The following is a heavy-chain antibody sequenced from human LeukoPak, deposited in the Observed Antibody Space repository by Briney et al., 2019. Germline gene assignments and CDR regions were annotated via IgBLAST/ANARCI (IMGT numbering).Heavy chain of an antibody. CDR3: ARSEYSYGADAFDI. CDR2: IGTAGDI. CDR1: GFTFSNYD. D-gene: IGHD5-18*01. Sequence: GGSLRLSCAASGFTFSNYDMHWVRQATGKGLEWVSGIGTAGDIYYPGSVKGRFTISRENAKNSLYLQMNSLRAGDTAVYYCARSEYSYGADAFDIWGQGTMVTVSS. J-gene: IGHJ3*02. V-gene: IGHV3-13*01.